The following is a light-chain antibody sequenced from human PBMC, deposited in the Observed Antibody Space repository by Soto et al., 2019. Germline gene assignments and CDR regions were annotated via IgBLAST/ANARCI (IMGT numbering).Light chain of an antibody. Sequence: DIQMTQSPSTLSASVGDRVTITCRASQSISSWLAWYQQKPGKAPKLLIYKATTLESGVPSRFSGSGSGTDFTLTISNLQPDDFATYYCQQYNSLWTFGQGTKVEIK. CDR2: KAT. V-gene: IGKV1-5*03. CDR1: QSISSW. J-gene: IGKJ1*01. CDR3: QQYNSLWT.